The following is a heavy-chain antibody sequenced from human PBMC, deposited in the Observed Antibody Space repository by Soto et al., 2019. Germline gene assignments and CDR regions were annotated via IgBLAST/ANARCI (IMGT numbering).Heavy chain of an antibody. V-gene: IGHV3-7*03. J-gene: IGHJ4*02. Sequence: PGGSLRLSCVGSGFTFSNHWMNWVRQAPGQGLERVANIKADGSEKYYVDSVKGRFTISRDNAKNSLYLQMNSLRAEDTAVYYCARARGVDYWGQGTQVTVSS. CDR3: ARARGVDY. D-gene: IGHD3-16*01. CDR1: GFTFSNHW. CDR2: IKADGSEK.